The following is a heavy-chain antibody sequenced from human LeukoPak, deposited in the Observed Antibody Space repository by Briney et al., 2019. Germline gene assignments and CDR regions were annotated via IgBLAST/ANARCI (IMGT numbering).Heavy chain of an antibody. Sequence: GGSLRLSCAASGFTFSSYGMHWVRQAPGKGLEWVAVIWYDGSNKYYADSVKGRFTISRDNSKNTLYLQMNSLRAEDTAVYYCARDAISGDDAFDIWGQGTMVPVSS. CDR3: ARDAISGDDAFDI. CDR1: GFTFSSYG. D-gene: IGHD1-14*01. CDR2: IWYDGSNK. V-gene: IGHV3-33*01. J-gene: IGHJ3*02.